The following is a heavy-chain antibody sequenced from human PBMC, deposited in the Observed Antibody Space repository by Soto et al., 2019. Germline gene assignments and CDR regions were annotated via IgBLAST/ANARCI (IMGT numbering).Heavy chain of an antibody. Sequence: VQLVESGGGLIQPGGSLRLSCAASGFTVSNNHMTWVRQAAGKGLELVSFVHGGGSTSYADSVKGRFTISRDNSKNTLYLQMDSLGAEDTAIYYCAGRLTTAASLDYWGRGPLVTVSS. CDR1: GFTVSNNH. D-gene: IGHD3-16*01. J-gene: IGHJ4*02. CDR3: AGRLTTAASLDY. CDR2: VHGGGST. V-gene: IGHV3-53*01.